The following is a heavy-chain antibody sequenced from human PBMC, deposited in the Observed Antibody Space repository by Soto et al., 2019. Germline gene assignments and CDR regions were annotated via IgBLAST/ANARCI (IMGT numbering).Heavy chain of an antibody. CDR3: ARHHVVAAFRNYFDY. J-gene: IGHJ4*02. CDR2: IYYSGST. V-gene: IGHV4-59*08. Sequence: TSETLSLTCTVSGGSISSYYWSWIRQPPGKGLEWIGYIYYSGSTNYNPSLKSRVTISVDTSKNQFSLKLSSVTAADTAVYYCARHHVVAAFRNYFDYWGQGTLVTVSS. D-gene: IGHD2-15*01. CDR1: GGSISSYY.